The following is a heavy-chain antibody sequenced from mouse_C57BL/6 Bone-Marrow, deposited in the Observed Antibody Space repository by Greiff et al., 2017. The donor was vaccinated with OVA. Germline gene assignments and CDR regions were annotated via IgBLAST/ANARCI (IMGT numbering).Heavy chain of an antibody. V-gene: IGHV14-4*01. CDR3: TRYGSSPFAY. Sequence: VQLQQSGAELVRPGASVTLSCTASGFNIKDDYMHWVKQRPEQGLEWIGWIDPENGDTEHASKFQGKATITADTSSNTAYLQLSSLTAEDTAVYYCTRYGSSPFAYWGQGTLVTVSA. J-gene: IGHJ3*01. CDR1: GFNIKDDY. CDR2: IDPENGDT. D-gene: IGHD1-1*01.